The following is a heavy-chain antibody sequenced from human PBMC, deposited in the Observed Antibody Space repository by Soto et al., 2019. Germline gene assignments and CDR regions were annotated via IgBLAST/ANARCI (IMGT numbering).Heavy chain of an antibody. CDR3: ASLLGIKFDY. CDR2: IYYSGTT. V-gene: IGHV4-39*01. CDR1: GGSISSSSYY. D-gene: IGHD3-10*01. Sequence: PSETLSLTCTVSGGSISSSSYYRGWIRQPPGKGLEWIGTIYYSGTTNYNPSLKSRVTISVDTSQNQFSLKLNSLTAADTAVYYCASLLGIKFDYWGQGALVTVSS. J-gene: IGHJ4*02.